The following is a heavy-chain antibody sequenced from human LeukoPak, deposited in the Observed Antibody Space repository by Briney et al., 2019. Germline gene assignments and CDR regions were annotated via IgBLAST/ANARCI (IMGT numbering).Heavy chain of an antibody. CDR3: ARGGIVVTGYFDY. Sequence: ASVKVSCKASGYTFTGYYMHWVRQAPGQGLEWMGWINPNSGGTNYAQKFQGRVTMTRDTSTSTVYMELSSLRSEDTAVYYCARGGIVVTGYFDYWGQGTLVTVSS. CDR1: GYTFTGYY. J-gene: IGHJ4*02. CDR2: INPNSGGT. V-gene: IGHV1-2*02. D-gene: IGHD2-21*01.